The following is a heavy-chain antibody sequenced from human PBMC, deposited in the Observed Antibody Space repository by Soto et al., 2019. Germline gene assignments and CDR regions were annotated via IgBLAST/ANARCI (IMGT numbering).Heavy chain of an antibody. CDR2: IHYTGSI. CDR1: GGSISSEYFH. D-gene: IGHD3-10*01. V-gene: IGHV4-30-4*08. CDR3: VGGVRGVINEYYGMDV. Sequence: SETLSLTCAVSGGSISSEYFHWTWIRQSPGKGLEWIGYIHYTGSIMYNPSFKSRLTMAVDTTKNQFSLQLTSVTAADTAVYFFVGGVRGVINEYYGMDVWGQGTTVTVSS. J-gene: IGHJ6*02.